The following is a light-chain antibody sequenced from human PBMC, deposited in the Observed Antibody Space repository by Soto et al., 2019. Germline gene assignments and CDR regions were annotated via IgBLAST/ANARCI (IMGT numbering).Light chain of an antibody. CDR1: SSDVGGYNY. J-gene: IGLJ2*01. CDR2: DVS. V-gene: IGLV2-14*01. Sequence: QSALTQPASVSGSPGQSITISCTGTSSDVGGYNYVSWYQQHPGKAPKLMIYDVSNRPSGFSNRFSGSKSDNTASLTISGLQAEDEADYYCSSYTSSSTRVFGGGTKLTVL. CDR3: SSYTSSSTRV.